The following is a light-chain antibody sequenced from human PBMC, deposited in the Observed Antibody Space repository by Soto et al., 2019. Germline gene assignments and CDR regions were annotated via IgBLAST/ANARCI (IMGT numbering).Light chain of an antibody. Sequence: AIRMTQSPSSFSASTGDRVTITCRASQGIGTYLAWYQQKPGKAPKVLIYATSTLQSGVPSRFSGSGSGTDFTLAISCLQSEDFATYYCQQYYNYPWTFGQGTKVEIK. CDR3: QQYYNYPWT. CDR1: QGIGTY. V-gene: IGKV1-8*01. J-gene: IGKJ1*01. CDR2: ATS.